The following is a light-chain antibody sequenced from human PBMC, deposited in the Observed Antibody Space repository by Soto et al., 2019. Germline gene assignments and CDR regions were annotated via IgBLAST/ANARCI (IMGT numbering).Light chain of an antibody. Sequence: ILFARTPGTLCPSPWERATPSCRASQSVSNNYLAWYQQKPGQAPRLLIYGASNRATGIPDRFSGSGSGTDFTLTISRLEPEDFAVYYCQQYGSSGTFGQGTKVDI. J-gene: IGKJ1*01. CDR3: QQYGSSGT. V-gene: IGKV3-20*01. CDR2: GAS. CDR1: QSVSNNY.